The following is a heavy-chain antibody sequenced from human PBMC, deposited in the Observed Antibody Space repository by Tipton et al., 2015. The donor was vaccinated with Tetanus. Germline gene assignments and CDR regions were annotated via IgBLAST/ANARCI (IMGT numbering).Heavy chain of an antibody. CDR3: ARLVKQWLVPEDY. V-gene: IGHV1-18*01. J-gene: IGHJ4*02. D-gene: IGHD6-19*01. Sequence: QSGAEVKKPGASVKVSCRASGYSFTTYGINWVRQAPGQGLEWLGWNGGYNGDTNYAQKFQGRVTMTTDTSANTAYMELRSLRSDDTAVYFCARLVKQWLVPEDYWGQGTLVTVSS. CDR1: GYSFTTYG. CDR2: NGGYNGDT.